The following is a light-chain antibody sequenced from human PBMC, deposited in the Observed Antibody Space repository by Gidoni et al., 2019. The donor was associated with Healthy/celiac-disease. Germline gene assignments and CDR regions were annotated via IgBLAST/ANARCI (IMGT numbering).Light chain of an antibody. CDR3: QQRSNWPT. CDR1: QSVSSY. J-gene: IGKJ4*01. Sequence: ELVLTQSPATLSLSPGERATLSCRASQSVSSYLAWYQQTPGQAPRLLIYDASNRATGIPARFSGSGSGTDFTLTISSLEPEDFAVYYCQQRSNWPTFGGGTKVEIK. V-gene: IGKV3-11*01. CDR2: DAS.